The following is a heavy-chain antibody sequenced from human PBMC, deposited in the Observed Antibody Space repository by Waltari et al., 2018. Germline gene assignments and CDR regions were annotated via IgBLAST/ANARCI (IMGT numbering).Heavy chain of an antibody. CDR3: VRGAYRGNDF. CDR1: GLTFRSYD. CDR2: VGTGGVT. V-gene: IGHV3-13*04. D-gene: IGHD1-1*01. Sequence: EVQLVVSGGTLVQPGGSLRLSCIASGLTFRSYDMHWVRQMSGKGLECVAVVGTGGVTHYAESVRGRFTISRDNVKNSLYLQMNSLRVEDTAEYYCVRGAYRGNDFWGQGTRVTVSS. J-gene: IGHJ4*02.